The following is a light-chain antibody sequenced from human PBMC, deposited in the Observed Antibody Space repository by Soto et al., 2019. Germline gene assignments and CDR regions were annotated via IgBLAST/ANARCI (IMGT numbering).Light chain of an antibody. Sequence: EILLTHSPGTLSLSPGERATLSRRASQSVSTSYLAWYQHKPGQAPRLLIYAASSRATGIPDRFSGSGSGTDYTLTISRLEPEDFAVYYCQHYGSSRTFGQGTKV. CDR1: QSVSTSY. J-gene: IGKJ1*01. V-gene: IGKV3-20*01. CDR3: QHYGSSRT. CDR2: AAS.